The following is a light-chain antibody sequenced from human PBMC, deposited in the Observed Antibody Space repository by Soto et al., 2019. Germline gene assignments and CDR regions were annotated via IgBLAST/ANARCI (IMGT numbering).Light chain of an antibody. Sequence: DIQMTQSPSTLSASVGDRVTITCRASQSIRSYLAWYQQRPGKAPKLLISKASSLESGVPSRFSGSGSGTEFTLTISSLQPEDFATYYCQQYNTYPTWTFGQGTNVEIK. CDR2: KAS. CDR1: QSIRSY. CDR3: QQYNTYPTWT. J-gene: IGKJ1*01. V-gene: IGKV1-5*03.